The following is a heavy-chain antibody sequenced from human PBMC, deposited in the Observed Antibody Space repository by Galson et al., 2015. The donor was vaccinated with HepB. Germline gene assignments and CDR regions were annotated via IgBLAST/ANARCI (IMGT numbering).Heavy chain of an antibody. D-gene: IGHD3-16*01. CDR1: GFTFSNYG. V-gene: IGHV3-48*01. CDR3: ARIEGAGHVTVTGEFDY. J-gene: IGHJ4*02. CDR2: INRSGSVI. Sequence: SLRLSCAASGFTFSNYGMHWVRQAPGKGLEWVSYINRSGSVIYYADSVKGRFTISRVNGKNSLFLQMSSLRAEDTAVHYCARIEGAGHVTVTGEFDYWGQGTLVTVSS.